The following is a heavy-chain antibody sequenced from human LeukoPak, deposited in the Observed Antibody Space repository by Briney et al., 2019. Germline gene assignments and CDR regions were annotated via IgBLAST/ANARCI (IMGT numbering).Heavy chain of an antibody. Sequence: GGSLRLSCAASGFTFSSYSMNWVRQAPGKGLEWVSYISSSSSTIYYADSVKGRFTISRDNAKNSLYLQMNSLRAEDTAVYYCARASMTTVTTQNPYFDYWGQGTLVTVSS. CDR1: GFTFSSYS. V-gene: IGHV3-48*04. CDR2: ISSSSSTI. J-gene: IGHJ4*02. CDR3: ARASMTTVTTQNPYFDY. D-gene: IGHD4-17*01.